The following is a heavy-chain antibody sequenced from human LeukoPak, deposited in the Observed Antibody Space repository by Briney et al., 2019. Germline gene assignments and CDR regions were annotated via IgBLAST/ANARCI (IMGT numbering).Heavy chain of an antibody. J-gene: IGHJ4*02. CDR3: ARDFTPEWFDIH. CDR1: GFTFSSYS. V-gene: IGHV3-21*01. D-gene: IGHD3-3*01. CDR2: ISSSSSYI. Sequence: PGGSLRLSCAASGFTFSSYSMNWVRQAPGKGLEWVSSISSSSSYIYYADSVKGRFTISRDNSKNTVYLQMNSLRADDTAVYYCARDFTPEWFDIHWGQGTLVTVS.